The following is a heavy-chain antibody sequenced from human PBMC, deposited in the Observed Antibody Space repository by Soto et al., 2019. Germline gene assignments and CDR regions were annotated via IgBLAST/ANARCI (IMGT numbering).Heavy chain of an antibody. CDR1: GFTFSSYS. Sequence: NPGGSLRLSCAASGFTFSSYSMNWVRQAPGKGLEWVSSISSSSSYIYYADSVKGRFTISRDNAKNSLYLQMNSLRAEDTAVYYCARDIVITFGGVIARCVFDIWGQGTMVTV. V-gene: IGHV3-21*01. D-gene: IGHD3-16*02. CDR2: ISSSSSYI. J-gene: IGHJ3*02. CDR3: ARDIVITFGGVIARCVFDI.